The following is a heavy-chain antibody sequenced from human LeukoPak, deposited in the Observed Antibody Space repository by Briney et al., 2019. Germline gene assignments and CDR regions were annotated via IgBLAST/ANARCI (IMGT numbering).Heavy chain of an antibody. V-gene: IGHV4-30-4*01. CDR3: ARTWGFCTGGTCDHSLAY. J-gene: IGHJ4*02. D-gene: IGHD2-15*01. CDR1: GGSISGGDYY. CDR2: IFYSGST. Sequence: PSETLSLTCTVSGGSISGGDYYWSWIRQPPGRGLEWIAYIFYSGSTYYNPSLKTRVTISADAAKNQFSLRLSSVTPADTAVYYCARTWGFCTGGTCDHSLAYWGQGTLVTVSS.